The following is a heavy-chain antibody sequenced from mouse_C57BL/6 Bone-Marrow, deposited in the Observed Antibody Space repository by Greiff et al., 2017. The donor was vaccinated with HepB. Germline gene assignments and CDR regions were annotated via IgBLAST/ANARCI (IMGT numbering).Heavy chain of an antibody. D-gene: IGHD1-1*01. CDR2: IYPRSGNT. CDR3: HYYYGSTPFAY. J-gene: IGHJ3*01. Sequence: QVQLQQSGAELARPVASVKLSCKASGYTFTSYGISWVKQRTGQGLEWIGEIYPRSGNTYYNEKFKGKATLTADKSSSTAYMELRSLTSEDSAVYFCHYYYGSTPFAYWGQGTLVTVSA. V-gene: IGHV1-81*01. CDR1: GYTFTSYG.